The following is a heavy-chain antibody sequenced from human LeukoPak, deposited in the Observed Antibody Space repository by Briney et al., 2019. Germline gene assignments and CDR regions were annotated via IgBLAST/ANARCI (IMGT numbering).Heavy chain of an antibody. CDR3: ARRSPRGATDY. D-gene: IGHD1-26*01. V-gene: IGHV4-61*05. J-gene: IGHJ4*02. Sequence: SETLSLTCTVSGGSISSSSYSWGWIRQPPGMGLEWIGYIYTSGSTNYNPSLKSRVTISVDTSKNQFSLKLSSVTAADTAVYYCARRSPRGATDYWGQGTLVTVSA. CDR1: GGSISSSSYS. CDR2: IYTSGST.